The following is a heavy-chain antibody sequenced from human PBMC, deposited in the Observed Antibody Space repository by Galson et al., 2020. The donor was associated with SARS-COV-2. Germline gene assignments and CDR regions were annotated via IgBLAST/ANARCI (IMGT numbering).Heavy chain of an antibody. J-gene: IGHJ6*02. CDR1: GFTVSSNY. Sequence: GGSLKTSCAASGFTVSSNYMSWVRQAPGQRLEWVSVIYSGGSTYYADSVKGRFTISSHNSKNTLYLQMNRLRAEDTAVYYCARDVKHYDYGMDVWGQGTPVTVAS. V-gene: IGHV3-53*04. CDR3: ARDVKHYDYGMDV. CDR2: IYSGGST.